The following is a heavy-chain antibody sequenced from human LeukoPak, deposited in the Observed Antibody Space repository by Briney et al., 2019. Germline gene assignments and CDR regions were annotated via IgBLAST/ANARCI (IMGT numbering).Heavy chain of an antibody. Sequence: GGSLRLSCAASGFTFSSYAMYWVRQAPGKGLEYVSAISSDGGSTYYANSVKGRFTISRDNSKNTLYLQMGSLRAEDMAVYYCAGVGSGYYTDYWGQGTLVTVSS. CDR2: ISSDGGST. V-gene: IGHV3-64*01. CDR1: GFTFSSYA. CDR3: AGVGSGYYTDY. J-gene: IGHJ4*02. D-gene: IGHD3-3*01.